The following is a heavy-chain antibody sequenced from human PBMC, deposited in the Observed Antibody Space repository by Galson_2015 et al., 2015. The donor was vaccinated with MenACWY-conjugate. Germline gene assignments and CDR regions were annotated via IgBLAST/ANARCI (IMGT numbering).Heavy chain of an antibody. J-gene: IGHJ4*02. CDR1: GFDFSNYA. D-gene: IGHD3-22*01. Sequence: SLRLSCAASGFDFSNYAMNWVRQAPGKGLEWVSYIGSSGTPIYYADSLKGRFTISRDNAKNSLYLQMNSLGAEDTAVYYCARDYYDSHFDYGGQGTLVTGSS. CDR3: ARDYYDSHFDY. CDR2: IGSSGTPI. V-gene: IGHV3-48*03.